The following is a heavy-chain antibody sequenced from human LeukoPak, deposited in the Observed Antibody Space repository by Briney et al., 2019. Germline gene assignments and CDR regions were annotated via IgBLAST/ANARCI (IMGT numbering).Heavy chain of an antibody. Sequence: SETLSLTCTVSGDSISSSSYYWGWIRQPPGKGLEWIGSLYYSGNTYYNPSLKSRVTISVDTSNNQFSLKLSSVTAADTAVYYCARANWLNWFDPWGQGTLVTVSS. D-gene: IGHD5-12*01. CDR2: LYYSGNT. V-gene: IGHV4-39*01. J-gene: IGHJ5*02. CDR1: GDSISSSSYY. CDR3: ARANWLNWFDP.